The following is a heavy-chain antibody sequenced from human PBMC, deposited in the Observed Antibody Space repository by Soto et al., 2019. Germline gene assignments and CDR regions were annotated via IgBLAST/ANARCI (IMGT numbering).Heavy chain of an antibody. D-gene: IGHD3-10*01. J-gene: IGHJ4*02. CDR1: GYTFTSYG. V-gene: IGHV1-18*01. CDR2: ISADNGNT. CDR3: ARDWGNSYYSY. Sequence: ASVKVSCKASGYTFTSYGISWVRQAPGQGLEWMGWISADNGNTNYARNLQGRVTMTTDTSTTTAYMELRSLGSDDTAVYYCARDWGNSYYSYWGQGTQVTVSS.